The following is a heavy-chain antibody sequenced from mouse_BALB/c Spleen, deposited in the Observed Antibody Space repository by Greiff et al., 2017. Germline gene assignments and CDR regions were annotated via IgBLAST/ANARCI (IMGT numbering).Heavy chain of an antibody. V-gene: IGHV5-15*02. CDR2: ISNLAYSI. CDR3: ARALPSYAMDY. D-gene: IGHD2-10*01. J-gene: IGHJ4*01. Sequence: EVQLVESGGGLVQPGGSRKLSCVASGFTFSDYGMAWVRQAPGKGPEWVAFISNLAYSIYYADTVTGRFTISRENAKNTLYLEMSSLRSEDTAMYYCARALPSYAMDYWGQGTSVTVSS. CDR1: GFTFSDYG.